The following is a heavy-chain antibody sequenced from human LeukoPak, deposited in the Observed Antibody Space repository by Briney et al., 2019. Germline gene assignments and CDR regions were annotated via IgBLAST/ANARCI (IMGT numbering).Heavy chain of an antibody. CDR3: ARLPSKMATIYFDY. Sequence: LSLTCAVYGGSFSGYYWSWIRQAPGKGLEWVSYISSSGSTIYYADSVKGRFTISRDNAKNSLYLQMNSLRAEDTAVYYCARLPSKMATIYFDYWGRGTLVTVSS. J-gene: IGHJ4*02. CDR2: ISSSGSTI. CDR1: GGSFSGYY. D-gene: IGHD5-24*01. V-gene: IGHV3-11*01.